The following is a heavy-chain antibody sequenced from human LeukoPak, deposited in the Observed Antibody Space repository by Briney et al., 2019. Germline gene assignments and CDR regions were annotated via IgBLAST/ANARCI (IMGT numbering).Heavy chain of an antibody. J-gene: IGHJ5*02. Sequence: SETLSLTCTVSGGSISSGYSWSWIRQPPGKGLDWIGYAYNSGTTNYNPSLKSRVTMSVDTSKNQFSLKLTSVTAADTAIYYCARRHGSGDWFDPWGQGTLVTVSS. D-gene: IGHD3-10*01. V-gene: IGHV4-59*08. CDR2: AYNSGTT. CDR1: GGSISSGYS. CDR3: ARRHGSGDWFDP.